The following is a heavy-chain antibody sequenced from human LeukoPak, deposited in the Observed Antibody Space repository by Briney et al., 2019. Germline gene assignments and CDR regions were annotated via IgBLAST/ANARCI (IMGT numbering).Heavy chain of an antibody. Sequence: SETLSPTCTVSGGSISSYYWSWIRQPPGKGLEWIGYIYYSGSTNYNPSLKSRVTISVDTSKNQFSLKLSSVTAADTAVYYCARGSNGGYLFDYWGQGTLVTVSS. D-gene: IGHD5-12*01. CDR1: GGSISSYY. CDR2: IYYSGST. V-gene: IGHV4-59*01. J-gene: IGHJ4*02. CDR3: ARGSNGGYLFDY.